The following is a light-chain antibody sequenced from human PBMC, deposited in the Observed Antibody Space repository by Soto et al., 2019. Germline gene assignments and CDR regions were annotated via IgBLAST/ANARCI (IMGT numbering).Light chain of an antibody. J-gene: IGKJ1*01. CDR3: QQYNNWPRT. V-gene: IGKV3D-15*01. Sequence: EIVLTQSPGTLSLSPGERATLYCRASQSVGSNYLAWYQQKPGQAPRVLIYGASSRATGIPDRFSGSGSGTEFTLTINSLQSEDFAVYYCQQYNNWPRTFGQGTKVDIK. CDR1: QSVGSN. CDR2: GAS.